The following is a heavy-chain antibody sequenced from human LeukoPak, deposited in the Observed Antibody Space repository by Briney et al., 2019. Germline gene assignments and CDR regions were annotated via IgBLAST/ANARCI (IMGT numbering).Heavy chain of an antibody. CDR3: ARRNRYCSGGSCYGALDD. V-gene: IGHV4-34*01. CDR1: GGSFSGYY. CDR2: INHSGST. J-gene: IGHJ4*02. D-gene: IGHD2-15*01. Sequence: SETLSLTCAVYGGSFSGYYWSWIRQPPGKGLEWIGEINHSGSTNYNPSLKSRVTISVDTSKNQFSLKLSSVTAADTAVYYCARRNRYCSGGSCYGALDDWGQGTLVTVSS.